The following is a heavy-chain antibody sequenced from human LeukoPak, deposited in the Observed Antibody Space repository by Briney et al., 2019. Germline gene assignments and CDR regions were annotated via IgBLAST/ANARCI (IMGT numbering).Heavy chain of an antibody. D-gene: IGHD1-1*01. V-gene: IGHV3-30*18. CDR1: GFTFSSYG. J-gene: IGHJ4*02. CDR3: AKGGRYNWNDGSFDY. Sequence: SGGSLRLSCAASGFTFSSYGMHWVRQAPGKGLEWVAVISYDGSNKYYADSVKGRFTISRDNSKNTLYLQMNSLRAEDTAVYYCAKGGRYNWNDGSFDYWGQGTLVTVSS. CDR2: ISYDGSNK.